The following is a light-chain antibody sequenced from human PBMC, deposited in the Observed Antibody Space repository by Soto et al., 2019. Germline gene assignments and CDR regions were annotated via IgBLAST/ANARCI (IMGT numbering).Light chain of an antibody. Sequence: DIQITQSPSSLSSSVLERFTITCRSSQSISSYLHWYQQKPGKAPKLLIYAASSLQSGVPSRFSGSGSGTDFTLTISSLQPEDFATYYCQQSYSTPSTFGQGTRLAIK. CDR2: AAS. V-gene: IGKV1-39*01. CDR1: QSISSY. CDR3: QQSYSTPST. J-gene: IGKJ5*01.